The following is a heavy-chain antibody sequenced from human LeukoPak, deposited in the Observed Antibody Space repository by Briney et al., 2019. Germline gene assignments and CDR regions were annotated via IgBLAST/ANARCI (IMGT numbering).Heavy chain of an antibody. D-gene: IGHD6-6*01. J-gene: IGHJ6*03. Sequence: QPGGSLRLSCAASGFTFSSYSMNWVRQAPGKGLEWVSYISSSSSTIYYADSVKGRFTISRDNAKNSLYLQMNSLRAEDTAVYYCARETKAARIFGGYYYMDVWGKGTTVTVSS. V-gene: IGHV3-48*01. CDR2: ISSSSSTI. CDR1: GFTFSSYS. CDR3: ARETKAARIFGGYYYMDV.